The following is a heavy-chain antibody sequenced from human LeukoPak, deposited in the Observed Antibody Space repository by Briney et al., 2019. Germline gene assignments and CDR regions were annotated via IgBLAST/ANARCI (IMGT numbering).Heavy chain of an antibody. CDR2: VHHGGAS. CDR3: ASHVTVLGTRGFDF. CDR1: GDSITSHSW. V-gene: IGHV4-4*02. D-gene: IGHD6-19*01. Sequence: PSGTLSLTCAVSGDSITSHSWWSWVRQPPGKGLEWIGEVHHGGASNYDPSLESRVTISVDKSKNRFSLNLRSVTAADTATYYCASHVTVLGTRGFDFWGRGTLVTV. J-gene: IGHJ4*02.